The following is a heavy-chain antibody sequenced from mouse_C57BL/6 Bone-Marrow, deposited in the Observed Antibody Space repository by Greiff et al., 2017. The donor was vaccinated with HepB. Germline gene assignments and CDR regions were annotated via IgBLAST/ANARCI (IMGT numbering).Heavy chain of an antibody. CDR3: ARLIPFYAMDY. CDR2: IDPSDSET. J-gene: IGHJ4*01. CDR1: GYTFTSYW. Sequence: QVQLQQPGAELVRPGSSVKLSCKASGYTFTSYWMHWVKQRPIQGLEWIGNIDPSDSETHYNQKFKDKATLTVDKSSSTAYMQLSSLTSEDSAVYYCARLIPFYAMDYWGQRTSVTVSS. V-gene: IGHV1-52*01.